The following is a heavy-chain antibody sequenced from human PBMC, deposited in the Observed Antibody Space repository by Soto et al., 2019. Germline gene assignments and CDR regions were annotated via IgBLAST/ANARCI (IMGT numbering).Heavy chain of an antibody. CDR1: GGSISSGGYS. V-gene: IGHV4-30-2*01. J-gene: IGHJ4*02. CDR2: IYHSGST. CDR3: ARGDPYGR. D-gene: IGHD3-10*01. Sequence: SETLSLTCAVSGGSISSGGYSWSWIRQPPGKGLEWIGYIYHSGSTYYNPSLKSRVTISVDRSKNQFSLKLSSVTAAVTAEYYCARGDPYGRWGQGTLVTVSS.